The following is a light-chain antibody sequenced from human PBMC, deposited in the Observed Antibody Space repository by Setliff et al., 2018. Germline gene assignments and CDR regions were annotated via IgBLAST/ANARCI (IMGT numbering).Light chain of an antibody. Sequence: SVLTRPASVSGSPGQSITISCTGSSSDVGAYDYVSWYQHHPGRAPKFMIYDVSKRPSGVSNRFSGSKSGNTASLTISGLQAEDEADYYCFSYTSSSSYVFGSGTKVTVL. CDR1: SSDVGAYDY. J-gene: IGLJ1*01. V-gene: IGLV2-14*03. CDR2: DVS. CDR3: FSYTSSSSYV.